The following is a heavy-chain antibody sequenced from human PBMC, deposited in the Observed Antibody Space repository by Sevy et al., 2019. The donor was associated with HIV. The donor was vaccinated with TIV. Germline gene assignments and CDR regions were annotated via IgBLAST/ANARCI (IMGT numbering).Heavy chain of an antibody. CDR1: GFTFSSYS. J-gene: IGHJ3*02. CDR3: ARNNCSITNCYMGDVFDI. D-gene: IGHD2-2*02. V-gene: IGHV3-21*01. CDR2: ISGISNYI. Sequence: GGSLRLSCAASGFTFSSYSMNWVRQAPGKGLEWVSSISGISNYIYYADSMKGRLTVSRENARNSLYLQMNSLRAEDTAVYYCARNNCSITNCYMGDVFDIWGQGTMVTVSS.